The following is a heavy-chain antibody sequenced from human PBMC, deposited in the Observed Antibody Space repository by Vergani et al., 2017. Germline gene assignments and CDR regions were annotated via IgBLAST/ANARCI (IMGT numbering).Heavy chain of an antibody. Sequence: QVQLQQWGAGLLKPSETLSLTCAVYGGSFSGYYCSWIRQPPGKGLEWIGEINHSGSTNYNPSLKSRVTISVDTSKNQFSLKLSSVTAADTAVYYCACFGVVATITYGDYWGQGTLVTVSS. CDR1: GGSFSGYY. J-gene: IGHJ4*02. V-gene: IGHV4-34*01. CDR3: ACFGVVATITYGDY. CDR2: INHSGST. D-gene: IGHD5-12*01.